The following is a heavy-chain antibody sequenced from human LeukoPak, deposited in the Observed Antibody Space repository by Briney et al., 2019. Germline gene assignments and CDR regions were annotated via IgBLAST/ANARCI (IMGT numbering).Heavy chain of an antibody. J-gene: IGHJ4*02. CDR3: ARRTSNPVGAIDY. Sequence: SETLSLTCTVSGGSISISNYYWGWIRQPPGRGLEWIGSISYSGTYYNPSLESRLTISVDTSKNHFSLNLRSVTAADTAVYYCARRTSNPVGAIDYWGQGTLVTVSS. V-gene: IGHV4-39*01. CDR1: GGSISISNYY. D-gene: IGHD1-26*01. CDR2: ISYSGT.